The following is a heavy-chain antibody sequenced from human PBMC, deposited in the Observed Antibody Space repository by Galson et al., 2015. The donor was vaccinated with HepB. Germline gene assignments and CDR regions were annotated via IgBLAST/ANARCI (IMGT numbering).Heavy chain of an antibody. D-gene: IGHD6-6*01. CDR1: GFTVNDKC. V-gene: IGHV4-59*02. J-gene: IGHJ4*02. Sequence: LRLSCAASGFTVNDKCINWVRQAPGKGLEWIGYISYSGSPNYNPSLKSRVTISINTSKNQFSLNLSSVTAADTAVYYCARVYDSSSADLDYWGQGTLVTVSS. CDR3: ARVYDSSSADLDY. CDR2: ISYSGSP.